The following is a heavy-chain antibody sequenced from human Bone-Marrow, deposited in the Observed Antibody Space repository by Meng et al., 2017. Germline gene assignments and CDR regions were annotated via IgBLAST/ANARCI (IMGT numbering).Heavy chain of an antibody. V-gene: IGHV5-51*01. CDR2: IHTGDSDT. J-gene: IGHJ3*02. CDR3: ARHNNTRDEDWRFRGAFDI. Sequence: GESLKISCTGSGFSFTSYRIGWVRQTPGKGLEWMGIIHTGDSDTRYSPSVKGQFTISADKSISTVYLQLRSLRASDTAMYYCARHNNTRDEDWRFRGAFDIWGQGTMVTVSS. D-gene: IGHD1/OR15-1a*01. CDR1: GFSFTSYR.